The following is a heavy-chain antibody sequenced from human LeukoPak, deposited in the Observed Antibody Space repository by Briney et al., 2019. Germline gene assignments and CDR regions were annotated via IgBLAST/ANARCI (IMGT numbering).Heavy chain of an antibody. V-gene: IGHV3-48*03. D-gene: IGHD3-3*01. CDR3: ANNYDFWSGYYKVGAFDI. CDR2: ISSSGSTI. Sequence: GGSLRLSCAASGFTFSSYAMSWVRQAPGKGLEWVSAISSSGSTIYYADSVKGRFTISRDNAKNSLYLQMNSLRAEDTAVYYCANNYDFWSGYYKVGAFDIWGQGTMVTVSS. J-gene: IGHJ3*02. CDR1: GFTFSSYA.